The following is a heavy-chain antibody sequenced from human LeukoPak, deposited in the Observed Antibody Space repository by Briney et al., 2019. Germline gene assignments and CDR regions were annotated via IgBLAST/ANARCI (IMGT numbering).Heavy chain of an antibody. D-gene: IGHD6-13*01. CDR2: ITGSGGST. V-gene: IGHV3-23*01. J-gene: IGHJ5*02. CDR1: VFVFSSYA. Sequence: PGGSLRLSRAPSVFVFSSYAMYWVRPAPGKGREWGSAITGSGGSTYYADSLKGGFTISRDNSKNTLWLQRNSLRPGDTAVYYCAKSSSWYVVQGWLDPWGQGTLVTVSS. CDR3: AKSSSWYVVQGWLDP.